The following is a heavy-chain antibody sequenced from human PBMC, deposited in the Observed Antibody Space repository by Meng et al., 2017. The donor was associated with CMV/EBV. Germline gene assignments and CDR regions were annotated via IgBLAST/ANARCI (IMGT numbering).Heavy chain of an antibody. J-gene: IGHJ4*02. CDR1: GGSISSSSYY. D-gene: IGHD7-27*01. Sequence: GSLRLSCTVSGGSISSSSYYWGWIRQPPGKGLEWIGSIYYSGSTYYNPSLKSRVTISVDTSKNQFSLKLSSVNAADTAVYYCARHLELGLFDYWGQGTLVTVSS. CDR2: IYYSGST. CDR3: ARHLELGLFDY. V-gene: IGHV4-39*01.